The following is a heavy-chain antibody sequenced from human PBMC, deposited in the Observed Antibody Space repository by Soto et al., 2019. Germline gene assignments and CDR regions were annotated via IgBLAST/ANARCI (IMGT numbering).Heavy chain of an antibody. Sequence: GASVKVSCKASGHTFTGYYMHWVRQAPGQGLEWMGWINPNGGGTNYAQKFQGWVTMTRDTSISTAYMELSRLRSDDTAVYYCARGGSLWFGELSAYYYGMDVWGQGTTVTVSS. CDR3: ARGGSLWFGELSAYYYGMDV. V-gene: IGHV1-2*04. CDR1: GHTFTGYY. J-gene: IGHJ6*02. D-gene: IGHD3-10*01. CDR2: INPNGGGT.